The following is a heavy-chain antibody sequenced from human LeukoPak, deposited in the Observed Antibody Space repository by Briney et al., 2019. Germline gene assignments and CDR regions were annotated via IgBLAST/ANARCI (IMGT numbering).Heavy chain of an antibody. V-gene: IGHV3-53*01. CDR2: FYSGGST. Sequence: GGSLSLSCPGSGFTDIDNSPSCVGQAPGKGLEWVSVFYSGGSTSYADSVKGRFTVSRDNSKNTLYLQMNSLRAEDTAVYYCAIGGSRIVVVPMYSFDYWGLGTLVTVSS. D-gene: IGHD3-22*01. CDR1: GFTDIDNS. J-gene: IGHJ4*02. CDR3: AIGGSRIVVVPMYSFDY.